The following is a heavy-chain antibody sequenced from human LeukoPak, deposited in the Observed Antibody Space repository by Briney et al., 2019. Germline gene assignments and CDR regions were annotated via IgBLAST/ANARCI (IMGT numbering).Heavy chain of an antibody. J-gene: IGHJ4*02. Sequence: PGGSLRLSCAASGFTFSSCAMTWVRQAPGKGLEWVSIITGSGDSTYYADSVKGRFTISRDNSKNTLYLQMNSLRAEDTAVYYCAKDSRQQLVLGYFDYWGQGTLVTVSS. CDR3: AKDSRQQLVLGYFDY. D-gene: IGHD6-13*01. V-gene: IGHV3-23*01. CDR1: GFTFSSCA. CDR2: ITGSGDST.